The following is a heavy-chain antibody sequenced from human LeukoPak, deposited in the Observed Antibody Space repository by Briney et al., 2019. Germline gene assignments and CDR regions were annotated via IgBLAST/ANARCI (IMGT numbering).Heavy chain of an antibody. CDR3: ARWRWLQGAVDY. CDR2: IYSDGDT. D-gene: IGHD5-24*01. CDR1: GFTVSSNY. V-gene: IGHV3-53*01. Sequence: GGSLRLSCAASGFTVSSNYMSWVRQAPGKGLEWVSLIYSDGDTYYADSVKGRFTISRDNSKNTLYLQMNNLRAEDTAVYYCARWRWLQGAVDYWGQGTLVTVSS. J-gene: IGHJ4*02.